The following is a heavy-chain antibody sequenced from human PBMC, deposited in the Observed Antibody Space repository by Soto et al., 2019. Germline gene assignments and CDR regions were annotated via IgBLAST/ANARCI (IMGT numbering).Heavy chain of an antibody. CDR2: IKHSGST. D-gene: IGHD6-13*01. V-gene: IGHV4-34*01. Sequence: QVQLQQWGAGLLKPSETLSLTCAGYGGSFSGSYWSWVRQPKGKGLEWIGEIKHSGSTNYHPSLKSRITISVDTSQTHFSLKLSSVTAADTAVYYCARVRLAAAAYDYWAQGTLVNVSS. J-gene: IGHJ4*02. CDR3: ARVRLAAAAYDY. CDR1: GGSFSGSY.